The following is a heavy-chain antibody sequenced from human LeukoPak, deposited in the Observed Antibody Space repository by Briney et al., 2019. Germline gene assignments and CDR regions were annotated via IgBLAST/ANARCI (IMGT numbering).Heavy chain of an antibody. V-gene: IGHV3-21*01. CDR3: AELGITMIGGV. Sequence: GGSLRLSCVGSGFSLRTYGMNWVRQAPGKGLEWVSSIGATSGFTYYADSVKGRFTISRDNAKNSLYLQMNSLRAEDTAVYYCAELGITMIGGVWGKGTTVTISS. CDR2: IGATSGFT. D-gene: IGHD3-10*02. CDR1: GFSLRTYG. J-gene: IGHJ6*04.